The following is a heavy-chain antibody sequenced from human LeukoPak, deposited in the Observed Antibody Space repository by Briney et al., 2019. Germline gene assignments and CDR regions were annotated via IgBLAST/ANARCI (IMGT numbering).Heavy chain of an antibody. CDR2: METSGTT. D-gene: IGHD3-16*01. Sequence: SETLSLTCTVSGDPISGYKWSWIRQPAGKGLEWIGRMETSGTTSYNPSLRSRVTISIDTSKNQFSLRLTSVTAADTAVYYCARDGGTYISESSTDRHNWLDPWGQGSLVTVSS. J-gene: IGHJ5*02. V-gene: IGHV4-4*07. CDR1: GDPISGYK. CDR3: ARDGGTYISESSTDRHNWLDP.